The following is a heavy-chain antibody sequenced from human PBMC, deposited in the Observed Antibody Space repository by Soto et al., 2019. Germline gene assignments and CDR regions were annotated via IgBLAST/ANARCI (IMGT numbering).Heavy chain of an antibody. J-gene: IGHJ4*02. CDR2: IKSDGSIT. CDR3: ARANGSGSYYYYFDY. D-gene: IGHD3-10*01. V-gene: IGHV3-74*01. Sequence: EVQLVESGGGLVQPGGSLRLSCAASGFTFSSYWMHWVRQAPGKGLVWVSRIKSDGSITSYADSVKGRFTISRDNAKNTLYLQMNSLRAEDTAVYYCARANGSGSYYYYFDYWGQGTLVTVSS. CDR1: GFTFSSYW.